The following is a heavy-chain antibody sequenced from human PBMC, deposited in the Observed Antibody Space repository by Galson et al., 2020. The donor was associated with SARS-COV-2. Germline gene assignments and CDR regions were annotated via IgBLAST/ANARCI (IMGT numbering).Heavy chain of an antibody. V-gene: IGHV4-59*08. CDR3: ARHGNDAFDI. Sequence: ASETLSLTCPVSGGSINYYYWSWIRQPPGKGLERIGYIYYTGGTNYSPSLKRRVTYSLDTSKNQFSLILSSVTAADTAIYYCARHGNDAFDIWGQGTVVTVSS. CDR2: IYYTGGT. J-gene: IGHJ3*02. D-gene: IGHD1-26*01. CDR1: GGSINYYY.